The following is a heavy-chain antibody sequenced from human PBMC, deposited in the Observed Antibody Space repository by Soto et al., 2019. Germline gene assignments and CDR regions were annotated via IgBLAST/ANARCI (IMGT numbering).Heavy chain of an antibody. Sequence: XSVKVSCNASGYTFTTYCISWVRHAPGQGLEWMGWISPYNGNANFAQNLQGRVTLTTDTSTTTAYMELRSPRSDDTAVYYCARDLVNNSPFDYWGQGTPVTVSS. V-gene: IGHV1-18*01. CDR2: ISPYNGNA. CDR1: GYTFTTYC. D-gene: IGHD2-15*01. J-gene: IGHJ4*02. CDR3: ARDLVNNSPFDY.